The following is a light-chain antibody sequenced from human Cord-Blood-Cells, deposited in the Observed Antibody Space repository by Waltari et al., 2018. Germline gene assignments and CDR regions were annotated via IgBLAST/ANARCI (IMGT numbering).Light chain of an antibody. CDR3: QQYDNLPFS. CDR1: QDISNY. J-gene: IGKJ3*01. Sequence: DIQMTQSPSSLSASVGDRVTITCQASQDISNYLNWYQQKPGKAPKLLIYDASNLETGVPSRFSGIGSGTDFTFTISSLHPEDIATFYCQQYDNLPFSFGPVTNVYI. V-gene: IGKV1-33*01. CDR2: DAS.